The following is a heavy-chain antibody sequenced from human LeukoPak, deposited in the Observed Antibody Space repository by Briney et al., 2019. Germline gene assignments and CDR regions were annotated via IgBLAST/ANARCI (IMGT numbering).Heavy chain of an antibody. V-gene: IGHV3-7*01. CDR1: GFSFSNYW. Sequence: GGSLRLSCAASGFSFSNYWMEWVRQDPGKGLEWVANINEDGSEKYYVDSVRGRFTISRDNAKNSLYLQMNSLRTEDTAIYYCARGGVRRGYYDYWGQGTLVTVSS. D-gene: IGHD1-14*01. CDR3: ARGGVRRGYYDY. CDR2: INEDGSEK. J-gene: IGHJ4*02.